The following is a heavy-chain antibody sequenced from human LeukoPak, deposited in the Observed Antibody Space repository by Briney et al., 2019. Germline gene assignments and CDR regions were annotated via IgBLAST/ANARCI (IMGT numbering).Heavy chain of an antibody. CDR3: AGRKTVAGYFDL. J-gene: IGHJ2*01. CDR1: GGSFSDYY. CDR2: INHSGST. V-gene: IGHV4-34*01. Sequence: PSETLSLTCAVHGGSFSDYYCSWIRQPPGKGLEWLGEINHSGSTNYNPSLKSRVTISPDTSKNLFSLKLTFVTAADTAVYYCAGRKTVAGYFDLWGRGTLVAVSS. D-gene: IGHD6-19*01.